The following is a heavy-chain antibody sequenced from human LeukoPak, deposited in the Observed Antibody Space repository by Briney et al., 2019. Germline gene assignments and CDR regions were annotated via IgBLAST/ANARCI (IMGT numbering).Heavy chain of an antibody. J-gene: IGHJ2*01. CDR2: ISGSGGST. CDR1: GFTFSSYA. Sequence: PGGSLRLSCAASGFTFSSYAMSWVRQAPGKGLEWVSAISGSGGSTYYADSVKGRFTISRDNSKNTLYLQMNSLRAGDTAVYYCARNRIAAAGTFWYFDLWGRGTLVTVSS. V-gene: IGHV3-23*01. CDR3: ARNRIAAAGTFWYFDL. D-gene: IGHD6-13*01.